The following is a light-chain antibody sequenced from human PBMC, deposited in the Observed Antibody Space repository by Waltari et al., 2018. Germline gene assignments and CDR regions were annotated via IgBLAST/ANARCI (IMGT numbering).Light chain of an antibody. V-gene: IGLV1-44*01. CDR1: SSNLGSNP. Sequence: QSVLPPPPSPSGTPGQRVTISCSGRSSNLGSNPVNWYQQLPGTAPKLLINNNSQRPSGVPDRFSGSKSGTSASLAISGLLSDDEAEYYCAAWDDSLSGYVFGTGTNVSVL. J-gene: IGLJ1*01. CDR2: NNS. CDR3: AAWDDSLSGYV.